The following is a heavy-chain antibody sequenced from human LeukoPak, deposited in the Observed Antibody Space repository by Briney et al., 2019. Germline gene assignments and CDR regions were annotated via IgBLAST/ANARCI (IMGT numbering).Heavy chain of an antibody. D-gene: IGHD6-13*01. CDR1: GFTFSSYA. Sequence: GGSLRLSCAASGFTFSSYAMHWVRQAPGKGLEWVAVISYDGSNKYYADSVKGRFTISRDNSKNTLYLQMNSLRAEDTAVYYRARGARTKPYSSSWYESRWFDPWGQGTLVTVSS. CDR2: ISYDGSNK. CDR3: ARGARTKPYSSSWYESRWFDP. V-gene: IGHV3-30*01. J-gene: IGHJ5*02.